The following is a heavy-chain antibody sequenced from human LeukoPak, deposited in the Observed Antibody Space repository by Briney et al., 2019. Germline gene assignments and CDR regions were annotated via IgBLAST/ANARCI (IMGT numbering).Heavy chain of an antibody. CDR1: GFTFSHYD. CDR2: ISNDGGGT. J-gene: IGHJ5*02. CDR3: AKGGSGYFADL. V-gene: IGHV3-23*01. Sequence: RGSLRLSCTASGFTFSHYDMTWVRQAPGKGLQWVSAISNDGGGTTYADFVKGRFTISRDNSKNTLFLQMSSLRAEDTALYYCAKGGSGYFADLWGQGTLVTVSS. D-gene: IGHD3-22*01.